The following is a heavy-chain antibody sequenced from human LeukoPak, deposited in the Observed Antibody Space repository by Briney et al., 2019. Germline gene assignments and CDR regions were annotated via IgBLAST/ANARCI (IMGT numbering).Heavy chain of an antibody. CDR1: GYTFTGYY. D-gene: IGHD6-19*01. CDR2: INPNSGGT. J-gene: IGHJ4*02. CDR3: ARDPDSSGWYLDY. V-gene: IGHV1-2*06. Sequence: GASVKVSCKASGYTFTGYYMHWVRQAPGQGLEWMGRINPNSGGTNYAQKFQGRVTMTRDTSISTAYMELSRLRSDDTAVYYCARDPDSSGWYLDYWGQGTLVTVSS.